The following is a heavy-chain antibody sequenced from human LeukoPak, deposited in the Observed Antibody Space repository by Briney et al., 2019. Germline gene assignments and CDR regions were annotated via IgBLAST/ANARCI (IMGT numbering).Heavy chain of an antibody. J-gene: IGHJ4*02. CDR1: GYTFTSHD. CDR2: ISSNNGDT. CDR3: ARNHEGFRY. Sequence: ASVKVSCRASGYTFTSHDIIWVRQATGQGLEWMGWISSNNGDTTYAQSFQDRVTITRDTSISTAYMELTSLRSDDTAVYYCARNHEGFRYWGQGTLVTVSS. V-gene: IGHV1-8*03.